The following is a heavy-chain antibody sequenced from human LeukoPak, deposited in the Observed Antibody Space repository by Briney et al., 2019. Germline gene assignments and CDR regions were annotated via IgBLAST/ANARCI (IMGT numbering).Heavy chain of an antibody. V-gene: IGHV1-69*10. D-gene: IGHD2-15*01. CDR3: ARDGVAIDY. CDR1: GGTFSSXX. CDR2: XXXXXXXX. J-gene: IGHJ4*02. Sequence: ASVKVSCKASGGTFSSXXISWVRQAPGQGLEXXXXXXXXXXXXXXXXXXXXXXXXIAXXXTSTAXMEXSSLRSEDTAVYYCARDGVAIDYWGQGTLVTVSS.